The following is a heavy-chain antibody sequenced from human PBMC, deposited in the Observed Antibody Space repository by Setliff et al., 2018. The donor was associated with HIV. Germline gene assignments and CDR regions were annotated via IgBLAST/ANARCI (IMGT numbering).Heavy chain of an antibody. Sequence: SETLSLTCTVSGDSMNNFYWSWIRQPPGKGLEWIGYIYYSGSTNYNPSLKSRVTIAVDTSKNQFSLNLYSVTAADTAVYYCARQRIAARLDSFDYWAQGTLVTVSS. CDR3: ARQRIAARLDSFDY. CDR2: IYYSGST. J-gene: IGHJ4*02. V-gene: IGHV4-59*08. D-gene: IGHD6-6*01. CDR1: GDSMNNFY.